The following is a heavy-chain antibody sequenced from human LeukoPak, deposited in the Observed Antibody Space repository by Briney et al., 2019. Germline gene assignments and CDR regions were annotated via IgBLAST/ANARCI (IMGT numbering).Heavy chain of an antibody. J-gene: IGHJ4*02. CDR1: GGSISSGSYY. CDR3: ARLGYDSSGYYYDY. CDR2: IYTSGST. V-gene: IGHV4-61*02. D-gene: IGHD3-22*01. Sequence: SATPSLTCTVSGGSISSGSYYWSWIRQPAGKGLEWIGRIYTSGSTNYNPSLKSRVTISVDTSKNQFSLKLSSVTAADTAVYYCARLGYDSSGYYYDYWGQGTLVTVSS.